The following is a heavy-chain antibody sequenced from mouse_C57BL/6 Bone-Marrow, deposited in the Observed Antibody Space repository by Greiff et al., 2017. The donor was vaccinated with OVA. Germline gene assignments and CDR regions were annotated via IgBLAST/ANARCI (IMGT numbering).Heavy chain of an antibody. J-gene: IGHJ3*01. CDR2: IDPSDSYT. CDR3: AAGLLWD. V-gene: IGHV1-69*01. CDR1: GYTFTSYW. Sequence: VQLQQPGAELVMPGASVKLSCKASGYTFTSYWMHWVKQRPGQGLEWIGEIDPSDSYTNYNQKFKGKSTLTVDKSSSTAYMQLSSLTSEDSAVYYCAAGLLWDWGQGTLVTVSA. D-gene: IGHD3-1*01.